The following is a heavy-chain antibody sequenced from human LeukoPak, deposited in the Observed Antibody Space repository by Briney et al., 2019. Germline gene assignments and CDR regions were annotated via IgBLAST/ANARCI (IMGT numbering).Heavy chain of an antibody. CDR2: IYYSGST. V-gene: IGHV4-31*03. CDR3: ARVYYGSGSYIFDY. Sequence: PSQTLSLTCTVSGGSISSGGYYWRWIRQHPGKGLKWIGYIYYSGSTYYNPSLKSRVTISVDTSKNHFSLKLSSVTAADTAVYYCARVYYGSGSYIFDYWGQGTLVTVSS. CDR1: GGSISSGGYY. D-gene: IGHD3-10*01. J-gene: IGHJ4*02.